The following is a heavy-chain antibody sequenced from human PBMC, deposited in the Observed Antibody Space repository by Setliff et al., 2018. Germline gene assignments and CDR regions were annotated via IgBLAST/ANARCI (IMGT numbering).Heavy chain of an antibody. D-gene: IGHD1-1*01. Sequence: PSETLSLTCTVSGGSISSSLYYWAFIRQPPGKGLEWIGXXXXXXXXXXXXXXXSXXXXSVDTSKNQFSLRLRSVTAADTAFYYCATSYLTLEAAFDVWGQGTMVTV. CDR3: ATSYLTLEAAFDV. J-gene: IGHJ3*01. V-gene: IGHV4-39*07. CDR1: GGSISSSLYY. CDR2: XXXXXXX.